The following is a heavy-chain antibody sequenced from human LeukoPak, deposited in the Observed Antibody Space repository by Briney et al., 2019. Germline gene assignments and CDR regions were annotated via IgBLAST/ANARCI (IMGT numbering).Heavy chain of an antibody. Sequence: SVKVSCKASGGTFSSDAISWVRHAPGQGLEWMGGIIPKLGTANYVQKFRGRVTITADESTTTVYMELSSLRSEDTAVYYCAREKGSWGVFDDWGQGTLVTVSS. CDR1: GGTFSSDA. V-gene: IGHV1-69*13. J-gene: IGHJ4*02. D-gene: IGHD1-26*01. CDR2: IIPKLGTA. CDR3: AREKGSWGVFDD.